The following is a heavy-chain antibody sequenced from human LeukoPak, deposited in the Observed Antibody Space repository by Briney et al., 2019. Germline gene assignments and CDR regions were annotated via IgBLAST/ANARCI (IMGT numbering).Heavy chain of an antibody. CDR3: TVIAAAGTDAFDI. D-gene: IGHD6-13*01. Sequence: GGSLRLSCAASGFTVSSNHMSWVRQAPGQGLEWVSVIYIGGTIYYADSVKGRFTISRDNSQNTVYLEMHSLRAEDTAVYYCTVIAAAGTDAFDIWGQGTMVTVSS. CDR2: IYIGGTI. CDR1: GFTVSSNH. J-gene: IGHJ3*02. V-gene: IGHV3-66*01.